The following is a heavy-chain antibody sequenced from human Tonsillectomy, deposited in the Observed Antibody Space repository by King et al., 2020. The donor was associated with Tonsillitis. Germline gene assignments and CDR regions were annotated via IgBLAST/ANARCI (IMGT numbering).Heavy chain of an antibody. CDR1: GYTFTNYD. D-gene: IGHD2-21*02. J-gene: IGHJ3*01. Sequence: VQLVESGAEVKKPGASVKVSCKASGYTFTNYDINWVRQATGQGLEWKGWMNQNSGNTGYAEKFQGRVTMTRSASINTAYMELSSLRSEDTAVYYCARGRSIGVVTADDAFDLWGQGTMVTVSS. CDR3: ARGRSIGVVTADDAFDL. V-gene: IGHV1-8*02. CDR2: MNQNSGNT.